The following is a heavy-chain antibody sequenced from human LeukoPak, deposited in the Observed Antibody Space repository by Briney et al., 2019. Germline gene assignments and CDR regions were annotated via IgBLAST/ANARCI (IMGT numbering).Heavy chain of an antibody. J-gene: IGHJ4*02. CDR1: GFTFSSYG. V-gene: IGHV3-30*18. CDR2: ISYDGSNK. D-gene: IGHD3-22*01. Sequence: PGGSLRLSCAASGFTFSSYGMHWVRQAPGKGLEWVAVISYDGSNKYYADSVKGRFTISRDNSKNTLYLQMNSLRAEGTAVYYCAKNRPYYYDSSGGYFDYWGQGTLVTVSS. CDR3: AKNRPYYYDSSGGYFDY.